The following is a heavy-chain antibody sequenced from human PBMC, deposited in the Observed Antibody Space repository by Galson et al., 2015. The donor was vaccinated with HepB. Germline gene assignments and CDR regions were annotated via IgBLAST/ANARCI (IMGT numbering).Heavy chain of an antibody. CDR3: ARGYMWGWRDRSGYYVDS. V-gene: IGHV3-66*02. Sequence: SLRLSCAASGFIVNNHYMNWVRQAPGKGLEWDLGIYRDASLHYAASVKGRFTISRDDSKDTLFLQMNSLRADDTAVYFCARGYMWGWRDRSGYYVDSWGQGTLVTVSS. J-gene: IGHJ5*01. D-gene: IGHD3-22*01. CDR1: GFIVNNHY. CDR2: IYRDASL.